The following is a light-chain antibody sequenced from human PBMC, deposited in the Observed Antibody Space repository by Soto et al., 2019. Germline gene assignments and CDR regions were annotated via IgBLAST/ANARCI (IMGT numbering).Light chain of an antibody. CDR1: HSVSSD. J-gene: IGKJ1*01. V-gene: IGKV3-15*01. Sequence: EIVMTQSPATLSVSPGERATLSCRASHSVSSDLAWYQQKPGQAPRLLIYGASTRAIGIPARFSGSGSGTDFSLTIRRLEPDDFAVYYCQKYGNFWTFGQGTKV. CDR2: GAS. CDR3: QKYGNFWT.